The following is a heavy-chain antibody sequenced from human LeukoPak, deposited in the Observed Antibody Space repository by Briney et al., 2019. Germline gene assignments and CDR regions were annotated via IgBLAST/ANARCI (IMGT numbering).Heavy chain of an antibody. CDR2: ILYDGSNE. Sequence: GRSLRLSCAASGFTFSSYTMHWVRQAPGKGLEWVAVILYDGSNEYYADSVKGRFTISRDNSKNTLYLEMNSLRAEDTAVYYCARDGASLNWFDPWGQGTLVTVS. CDR3: ARDGASLNWFDP. CDR1: GFTFSSYT. J-gene: IGHJ5*02. V-gene: IGHV3-30-3*01. D-gene: IGHD1-26*01.